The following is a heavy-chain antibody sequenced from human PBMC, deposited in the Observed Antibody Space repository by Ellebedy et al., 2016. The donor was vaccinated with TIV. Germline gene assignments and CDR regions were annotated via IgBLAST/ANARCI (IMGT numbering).Heavy chain of an antibody. V-gene: IGHV6-1*01. J-gene: IGHJ6*02. D-gene: IGHD6-19*01. CDR2: TYYRSKWFN. Sequence: MPSETLSLTCAISGDSVSSDSAAWNWIRQSPSRGLEWLGRTYYRSKWFNDYAVSVKSRITINPDTSKNQFSLQLNSVTPEDTAVYYCARVRIAVAGTYYYYHGMDVWGQGATVTVSS. CDR3: ARVRIAVAGTYYYYHGMDV. CDR1: GDSVSSDSAA.